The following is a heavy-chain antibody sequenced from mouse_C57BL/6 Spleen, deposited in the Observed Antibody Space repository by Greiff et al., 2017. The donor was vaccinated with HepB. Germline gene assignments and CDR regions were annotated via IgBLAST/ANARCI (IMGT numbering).Heavy chain of an antibody. Sequence: QVQLQQSGAELVKPGASVKLSCKASGYTFTSYWMQWVKQRPGQGLEWIGEIDPSDSYTNYNQKFKGKATLTVDTSSSTAYMQLSSLTSEDSAVYYCASGYSAMDYWGQGTSVTVSS. CDR3: ASGYSAMDY. J-gene: IGHJ4*01. CDR2: IDPSDSYT. CDR1: GYTFTSYW. V-gene: IGHV1-50*01.